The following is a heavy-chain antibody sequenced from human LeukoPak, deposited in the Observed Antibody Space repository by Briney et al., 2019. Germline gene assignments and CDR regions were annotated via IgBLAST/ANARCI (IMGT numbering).Heavy chain of an antibody. D-gene: IGHD1-7*01. V-gene: IGHV4-31*03. CDR1: GGSISGGGYY. CDR3: AREITGTRGVDY. J-gene: IGHJ4*02. CDR2: IYYSGST. Sequence: PSETLSLTCTVSGGSISGGGYYWSWIRQHPGKGLEWIGYIYYSGSTYYNPSLKSRVTISLDMSRTQFSLKLTSVTAADTAVYYCAREITGTRGVDYWGQGILVTVSS.